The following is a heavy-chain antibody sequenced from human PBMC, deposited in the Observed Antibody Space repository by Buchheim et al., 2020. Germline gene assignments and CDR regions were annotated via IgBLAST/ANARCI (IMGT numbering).Heavy chain of an antibody. V-gene: IGHV3-66*01. CDR3: AREDTIFGGGNWFDP. CDR2: IYSGGST. Sequence: EVQLVESGGGLVQPGGSLRLSCAASGFTVSSNYMSWVRQAPGKGLEWVSVIYSGGSTYYADSVKGRFTISRANSKKTLYLQMNSRRAEDTAVYYCAREDTIFGGGNWFDPWGQGTL. J-gene: IGHJ5*02. CDR1: GFTVSSNY. D-gene: IGHD3-3*01.